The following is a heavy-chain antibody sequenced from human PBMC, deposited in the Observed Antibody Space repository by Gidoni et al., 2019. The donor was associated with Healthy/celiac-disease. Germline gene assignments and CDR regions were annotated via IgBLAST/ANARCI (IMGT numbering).Heavy chain of an antibody. J-gene: IGHJ3*02. V-gene: IGHV3-48*02. CDR2: ISSSSSTI. CDR1: GFTFSSYS. Sequence: SCAASGFTFSSYSMNWVRQAPGKGLEWVSYISSSSSTIYYADSVKGRFTISRDNANNSLYLQMNSRRDEDTAVYYCARGPPYSSSWYRDAFDIWGKGTMVTVSS. D-gene: IGHD6-13*01. CDR3: ARGPPYSSSWYRDAFDI.